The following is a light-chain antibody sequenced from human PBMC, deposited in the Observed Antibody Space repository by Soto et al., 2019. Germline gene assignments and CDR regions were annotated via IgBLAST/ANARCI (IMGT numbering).Light chain of an antibody. J-gene: IGLJ1*01. CDR3: SSYAGSNNLRV. V-gene: IGLV2-8*01. CDR1: SKDVGGYNY. CDR2: EVT. Sequence: SLLSQPPPPSGAPGHSVTPPRPRNSKDVGGYNYVSWYQQHPGKAPKLMIYEVTKRPSGVPDRFSGSKSGNTASLTVSGLQAEDEADYYCSSYAGSNNLRVFGTGTKVTVL.